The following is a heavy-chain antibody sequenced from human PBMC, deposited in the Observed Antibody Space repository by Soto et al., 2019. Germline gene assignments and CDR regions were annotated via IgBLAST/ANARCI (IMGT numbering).Heavy chain of an antibody. D-gene: IGHD6-6*01. CDR1: GFSLSTSGVG. V-gene: IGHV2-5*02. CDR2: IYWDDDK. J-gene: IGHJ6*02. Sequence: QITLKESGPTLVKPTQTLTLTCTFSGFSLSTSGVGVGWIRQPPGKALEWLALIYWDDDKRYSPSLKSRLTITKDTSKNQVVLTMTNMDPVDTATYCCAQRREYSSSYRVRYGMDVWGQMTTVTVSS. CDR3: AQRREYSSSYRVRYGMDV.